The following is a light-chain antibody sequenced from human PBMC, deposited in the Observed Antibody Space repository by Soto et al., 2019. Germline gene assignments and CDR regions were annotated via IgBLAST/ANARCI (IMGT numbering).Light chain of an antibody. V-gene: IGKV3-20*01. J-gene: IGKJ3*01. Sequence: EVVLTQSPGTLSLSPGERATLSCRASQSVAANDLAWYQQKRGQAPRLLIYGASSRATGIPDRFSGSGSGVDFTLTISRLEPEDFSVYYCRQYGTAPLTFGPGTKVDIK. CDR3: RQYGTAPLT. CDR1: QSVAAND. CDR2: GAS.